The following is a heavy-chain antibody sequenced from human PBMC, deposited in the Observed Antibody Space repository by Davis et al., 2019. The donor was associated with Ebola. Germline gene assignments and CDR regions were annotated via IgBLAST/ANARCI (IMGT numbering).Heavy chain of an antibody. CDR2: INHSGST. V-gene: IGHV4-34*01. Sequence: SETLSLTCAVYGGSFSGYYWSWIRQPPGKGLEWIGEINHSGSTNYNPSLKSRVTISVDTSKNQFSLKLSSVTAADTAVYYCARGGQWLPPGYWGQGTLVTVSS. J-gene: IGHJ4*02. CDR1: GGSFSGYY. D-gene: IGHD6-19*01. CDR3: ARGGQWLPPGY.